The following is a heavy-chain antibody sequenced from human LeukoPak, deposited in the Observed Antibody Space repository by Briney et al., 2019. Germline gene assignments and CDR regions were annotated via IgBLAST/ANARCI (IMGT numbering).Heavy chain of an antibody. J-gene: IGHJ4*02. V-gene: IGHV3-23*01. CDR2: ILGSGHST. CDR1: GXTFSSYA. Sequence: PGGSLRLSCAASGXTFSSYAMSWVRQAPGKGLEWVSAILGSGHSTYYADSVKGRFTISRDNSKNTLYLQMNSLRAEDTAVYYCAKDKDSAFDYWGQGTLVTVSS. CDR3: AKDKDSAFDY. D-gene: IGHD5-18*01.